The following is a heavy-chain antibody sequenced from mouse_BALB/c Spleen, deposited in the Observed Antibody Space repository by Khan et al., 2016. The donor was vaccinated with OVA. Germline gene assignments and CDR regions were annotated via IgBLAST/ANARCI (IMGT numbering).Heavy chain of an antibody. J-gene: IGHJ2*01. D-gene: IGHD1-1*01. V-gene: IGHV5-17*02. CDR3: ATSYFHGYYFDY. CDR2: ISGDSNTI. CDR1: GFTFNNYG. Sequence: EVKLMESGGGLVQPGGSRKLSCAASGFTFNNYGMHWVRQAPEKGLEWVAYISGDSNTIYYVDSVKGRFTLSRDNPKNTLFLQMTSLMSEDTAMYYCATSYFHGYYFDYWGPGTTLTVS.